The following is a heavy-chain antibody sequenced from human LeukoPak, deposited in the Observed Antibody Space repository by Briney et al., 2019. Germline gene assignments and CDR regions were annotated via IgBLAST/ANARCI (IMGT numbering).Heavy chain of an antibody. CDR2: IRGGGGSA. CDR3: ARDPNGDYIGAFDM. V-gene: IGHV3-23*01. Sequence: GGSLRLSCTASGFTFSAYAMMWVRQAPGKGPEWVSAIRGGGGSAFYADSVKGRFTISRDISKYTLFLQMNSLRAEDTAVYYCARDPNGDYIGAFDMWGPGTMVTVSS. CDR1: GFTFSAYA. J-gene: IGHJ3*02. D-gene: IGHD4-17*01.